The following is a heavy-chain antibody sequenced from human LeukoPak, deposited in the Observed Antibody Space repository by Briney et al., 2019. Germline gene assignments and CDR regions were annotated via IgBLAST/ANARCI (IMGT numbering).Heavy chain of an antibody. V-gene: IGHV1-8*01. Sequence: ASVKVSCKASGYTFTSYDINWVRQATGQGLEWMGWMNANSGNTGYPQKFQGRVTITADESTSTAYMELSSLRSEDTAVYYCARNSYYYGSGSYYPYYYYYYGMDVWGQGTTVTVSS. CDR1: GYTFTSYD. D-gene: IGHD3-10*01. CDR2: MNANSGNT. CDR3: ARNSYYYGSGSYYPYYYYYYGMDV. J-gene: IGHJ6*02.